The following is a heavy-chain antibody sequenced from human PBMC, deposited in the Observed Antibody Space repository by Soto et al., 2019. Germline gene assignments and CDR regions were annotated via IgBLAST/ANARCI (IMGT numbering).Heavy chain of an antibody. CDR1: GFTFSSYS. CDR2: ISSSSSYI. V-gene: IGHV3-21*01. CDR3: ARGGLGYCISTSCQIFDY. J-gene: IGHJ4*02. D-gene: IGHD2-2*01. Sequence: GGSLRLSCAASGFTFSSYSMNWVRQAPGKGLEWVSSISSSSSYIYYADSVKGRFTISRDNAKNSLYLQMNSLRAEDTAVYYCARGGLGYCISTSCQIFDYWGQGTLVTVSS.